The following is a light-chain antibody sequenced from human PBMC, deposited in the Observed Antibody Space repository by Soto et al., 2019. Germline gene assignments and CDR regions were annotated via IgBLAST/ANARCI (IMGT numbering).Light chain of an antibody. V-gene: IGKV1-9*01. CDR3: QQLINYPYT. CDR1: QGVSSH. CDR2: AAS. J-gene: IGKJ2*01. Sequence: QLTQSPSSLSASVGDTVTITCRASQGVSSHLAWYQQKPGEAPKLLIYAASTLQSGVPSRFSGSGSGTDFSLTISSLQPEDFATYHCQQLINYPYTFGQGTKLEI.